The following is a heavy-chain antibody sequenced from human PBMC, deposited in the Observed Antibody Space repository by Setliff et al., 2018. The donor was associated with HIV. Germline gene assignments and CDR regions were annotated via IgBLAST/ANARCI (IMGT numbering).Heavy chain of an antibody. D-gene: IGHD6-19*01. CDR2: INHSGSA. Sequence: SETLSLTCAVYGGSFSGYYWSWIRQPPGKGLEWIGDINHSGSANYNPSLRGRVTISIDTSKNQFSLKVTSVTAADAAVYYCARVDPYTSPRGFDSWGQGTQVTVSS. CDR3: ARVDPYTSPRGFDS. CDR1: GGSFSGYY. V-gene: IGHV4-34*01. J-gene: IGHJ4*02.